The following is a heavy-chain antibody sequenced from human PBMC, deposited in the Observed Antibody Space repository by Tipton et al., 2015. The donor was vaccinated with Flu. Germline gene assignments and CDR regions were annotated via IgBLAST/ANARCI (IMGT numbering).Heavy chain of an antibody. J-gene: IGHJ4*02. CDR1: GFTFSSYG. V-gene: IGHV3-30*02. CDR3: AKDDGDYYDSSGYYGYFDY. D-gene: IGHD3-22*01. CDR2: IRYDGSNK. Sequence: QLVQSGGGVVQPGGSLRLSCAASGFTFSSYGMHWVRQAPGKGLEWVAFIRYDGSNKYYADSVKGRFTISRDNSKNTLYLQMSSLRAEDTAVYYCAKDDGDYYDSSGYYGYFDYWGQGTLVTVSS.